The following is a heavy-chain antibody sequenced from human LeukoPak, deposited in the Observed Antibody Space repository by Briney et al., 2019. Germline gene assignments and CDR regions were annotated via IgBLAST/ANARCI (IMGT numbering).Heavy chain of an antibody. CDR3: ARGHVLLWFGELSHFDY. D-gene: IGHD3-10*01. CDR1: GYTFTSYD. J-gene: IGHJ4*02. Sequence: ASVKVSCKASGYTFTSYDINWVRRATGQGLEWMGWMNPNSGNTGYAQKFQGRVTITRNTSISTAYMELSSLRSEDTAVYYCARGHVLLWFGELSHFDYWGQGTLVTVSS. V-gene: IGHV1-8*03. CDR2: MNPNSGNT.